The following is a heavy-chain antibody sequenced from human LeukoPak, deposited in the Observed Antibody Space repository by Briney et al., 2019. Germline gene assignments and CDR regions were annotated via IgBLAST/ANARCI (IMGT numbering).Heavy chain of an antibody. CDR1: GFTFSNYA. V-gene: IGHV3-23*01. Sequence: GGSLRLSCAASGFTFSNYAMNWVRQAPGRGLEWVSAISGSGGSTYYADSVKGRFTISRDNSKNTLYLQMNSLRAEDTAVYYCAKSGYYAANYFDYWGQGTLVTVSS. CDR2: ISGSGGST. D-gene: IGHD3-22*01. J-gene: IGHJ4*02. CDR3: AKSGYYAANYFDY.